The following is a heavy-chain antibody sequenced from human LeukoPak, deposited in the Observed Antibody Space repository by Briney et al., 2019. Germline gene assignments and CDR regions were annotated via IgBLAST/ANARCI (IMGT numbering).Heavy chain of an antibody. Sequence: SETLSLTCAVYGGSFSGYYWSWIRQPPGKGLEWIGEINHSGSTNYKPSLKSRVTISVDTSKNQFSLKLSSVTAADTAVYYCARRGPRYGYKRGFDIWGQGTTVTVSS. CDR1: GGSFSGYY. D-gene: IGHD5-24*01. J-gene: IGHJ3*02. V-gene: IGHV4-34*01. CDR2: INHSGST. CDR3: ARRGPRYGYKRGFDI.